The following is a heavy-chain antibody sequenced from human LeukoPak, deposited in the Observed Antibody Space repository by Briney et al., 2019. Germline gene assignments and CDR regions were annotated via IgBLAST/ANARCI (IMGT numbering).Heavy chain of an antibody. CDR2: ISSGSSYI. J-gene: IGHJ4*02. CDR1: GFTFSSSN. CDR3: ARSSSGSYFDY. Sequence: GGSLRLSCAASGFTFSSSNMNWVRQAPGKGLEWVSSISSGSSYIYYADSVKGRFTISRDNAKNSLYLQMNSLRAEDTAVYYCARSSSGSYFDYWGQGTLVTVSS. V-gene: IGHV3-21*01. D-gene: IGHD1-26*01.